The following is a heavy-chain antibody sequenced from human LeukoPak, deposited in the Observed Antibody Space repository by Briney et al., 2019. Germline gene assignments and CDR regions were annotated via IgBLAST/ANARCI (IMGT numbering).Heavy chain of an antibody. V-gene: IGHV3-21*01. J-gene: IGHJ4*02. CDR1: GFTFSTYS. CDR2: ISSRSSYI. D-gene: IGHD3-22*01. CDR3: ASSPYYDSSGYYDN. Sequence: GGSLRPSCAASGFTFSTYSMNWVRQAPGKGLEWVSSISSRSSYIYYADSVKGRFTISRDNAKNSLYLQMNSLRAEDTAVYYCASSPYYDSSGYYDNWGQGTLVTVSS.